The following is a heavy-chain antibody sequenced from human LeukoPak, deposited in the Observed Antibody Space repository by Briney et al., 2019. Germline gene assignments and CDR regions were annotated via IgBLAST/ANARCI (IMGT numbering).Heavy chain of an antibody. Sequence: GGSLRLSCAASGFTFSSYWMSWVRQAPGKRLEWVGFIRSKAYGGTTEYAASVKGRFTISRDDSKSIAYLQMNSLKTEDTAVYYCTSLNSDYSNYSPWGQGTLVTVSS. D-gene: IGHD4-11*01. V-gene: IGHV3-49*04. CDR1: GFTFSSYW. CDR2: IRSKAYGGTT. CDR3: TSLNSDYSNYSP. J-gene: IGHJ4*02.